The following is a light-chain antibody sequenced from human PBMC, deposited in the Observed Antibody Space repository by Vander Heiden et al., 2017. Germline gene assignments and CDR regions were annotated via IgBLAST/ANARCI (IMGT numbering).Light chain of an antibody. CDR3: SSYTSSGTVM. V-gene: IGLV2-14*03. CDR2: GVT. J-gene: IGLJ3*02. Sequence: QSALTQPASVSGSPGQSITISSTGSSSNVDAYKYVPWYQQYPGKAPKLMIYGVTNRPSGVSNRFSGSKSGNTASLTISGLQTEDEADYYCSSYTSSGTVMFGGGTKVTVL. CDR1: SSNVDAYKY.